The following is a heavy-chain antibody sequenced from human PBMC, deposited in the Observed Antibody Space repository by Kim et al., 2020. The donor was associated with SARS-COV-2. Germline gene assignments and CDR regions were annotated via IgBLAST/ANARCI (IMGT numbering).Heavy chain of an antibody. Sequence: SVKSQVTISVDTSKNQFSLKLSSVTAADTAVYYCARDCGGDCYSLGAFDIWGQGTMVTVSS. V-gene: IGHV4-30-2*05. D-gene: IGHD2-21*01. CDR3: ARDCGGDCYSLGAFDI. J-gene: IGHJ3*02.